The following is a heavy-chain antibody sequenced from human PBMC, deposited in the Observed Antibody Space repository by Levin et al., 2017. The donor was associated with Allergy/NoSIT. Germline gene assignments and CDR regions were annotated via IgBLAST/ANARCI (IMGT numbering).Heavy chain of an antibody. D-gene: IGHD3-10*01. Sequence: SETLSLTCAVYGGSFSGYYWSWIRQPPGKGLEWIGEINHSGSTNYNPSLKSRVTISVDTSKNQFSLKLSSVTAADTAVYYCARGGFLYYYGSGSYYRDWSQGTLVTVSS. CDR1: GGSFSGYY. J-gene: IGHJ4*02. CDR3: ARGGFLYYYGSGSYYRD. CDR2: INHSGST. V-gene: IGHV4-34*01.